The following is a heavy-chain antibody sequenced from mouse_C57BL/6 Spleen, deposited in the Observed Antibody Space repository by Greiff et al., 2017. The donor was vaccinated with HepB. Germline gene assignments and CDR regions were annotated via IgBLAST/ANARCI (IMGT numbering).Heavy chain of an antibody. J-gene: IGHJ2*01. V-gene: IGHV5-4*03. CDR2: ISDGGSYT. D-gene: IGHD1-1*01. CDR3: ARGGDYYGRYFDY. CDR1: GFTFSSYA. Sequence: EVKLQESGGGLVKPGGSLKLSCAASGFTFSSYAMSWVRQTPEKRLEWVATISDGGSYTYYPDNVKGRFTISRDNAKNNLYLQMSHLKSEDTAMYYCARGGDYYGRYFDYWGQGTTLTVSS.